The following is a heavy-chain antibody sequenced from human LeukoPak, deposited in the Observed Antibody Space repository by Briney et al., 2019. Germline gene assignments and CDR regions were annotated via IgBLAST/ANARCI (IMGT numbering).Heavy chain of an antibody. CDR2: ISGDGIST. D-gene: IGHD2-15*01. CDR1: GFTFSSFV. J-gene: IGHJ4*02. CDR3: AKGGGPAGTDLAAAFDY. Sequence: PGGSLRLSCAASGFTFSSFVMSWVRQAPGKGLEWVSFISGDGISTYYADSVKGRFTISRDNSKNTLYVQMNSLRVDDTAVYYCAKGGGPAGTDLAAAFDYWGQGTLVTVS. V-gene: IGHV3-23*01.